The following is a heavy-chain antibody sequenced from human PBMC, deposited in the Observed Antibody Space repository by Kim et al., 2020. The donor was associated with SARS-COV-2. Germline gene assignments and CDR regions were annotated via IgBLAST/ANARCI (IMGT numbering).Heavy chain of an antibody. J-gene: IGHJ3*02. D-gene: IGHD2-8*02. V-gene: IGHV3-33*01. CDR2: NK. Sequence: NKYYADSVKGRFTISKDNSKNTLYLQMNSLRAEDTAVYYCARELVDAFDIWGQGTMVTVSS. CDR3: ARELVDAFDI.